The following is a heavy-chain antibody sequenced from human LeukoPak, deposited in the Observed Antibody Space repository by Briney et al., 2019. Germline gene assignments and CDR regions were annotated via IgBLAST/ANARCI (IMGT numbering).Heavy chain of an antibody. CDR2: IWYDGSNK. V-gene: IGHV3-33*01. CDR1: GFTFSSYG. CDR3: ARARKYSSSWYYFDY. J-gene: IGHJ4*02. Sequence: PGGSLRLSCAASGFTFSSYGMHWVRQAPGKGLEWVAVIWYDGSNKYYADSVKGRFTISRDNSKNTLYLQMNSLRAEDTAVYYCARARKYSSSWYYFDYWGQGTLVTVSS. D-gene: IGHD6-13*01.